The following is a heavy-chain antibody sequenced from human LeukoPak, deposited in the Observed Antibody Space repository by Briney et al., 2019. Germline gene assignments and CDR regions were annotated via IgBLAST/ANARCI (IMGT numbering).Heavy chain of an antibody. J-gene: IGHJ4*02. CDR2: ISSSSSYI. V-gene: IGHV3-21*01. D-gene: IGHD1-1*01. Sequence: GGSLRLSCAASGFTFSGYSMNWVRQAPGKGLEWVSSISSSSSYIYYADSVKGRFTISRDNAKNSLYLQMNSLRAEDTAVYYCARERELEPDYWGQGTLVTVSS. CDR1: GFTFSGYS. CDR3: ARERELEPDY.